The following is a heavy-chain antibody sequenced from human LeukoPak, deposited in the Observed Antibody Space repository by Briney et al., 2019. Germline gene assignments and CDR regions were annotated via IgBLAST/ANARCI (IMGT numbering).Heavy chain of an antibody. CDR3: AKRNPHTSGWYGY. V-gene: IGHV3-23*01. J-gene: IGHJ4*02. Sequence: GGSLRLSCVASGFTFSNYAMTWVRQAPGKGLEWVSAITGSGDTTYYADSVKGRFTISRDNSKNTLYLLMNSLRVDDTAVYFCAKRNPHTSGWYGYWGQGTLVTVAS. CDR2: ITGSGDTT. CDR1: GFTFSNYA. D-gene: IGHD6-19*01.